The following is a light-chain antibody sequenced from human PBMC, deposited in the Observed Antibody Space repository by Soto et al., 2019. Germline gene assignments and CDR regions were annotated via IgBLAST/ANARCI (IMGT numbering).Light chain of an antibody. Sequence: EIVLTQSPGTLSLSPGERATLSCRASQSVDSHLVWYQQKPGQAPRLLIFGASNRATGIPTRFSGRGSGTYFTLTISSLEPEDFAVYYCQERNRWPRGTFGGGTKVDI. CDR3: QERNRWPRGT. J-gene: IGKJ4*01. CDR1: QSVDSH. CDR2: GAS. V-gene: IGKV3-11*01.